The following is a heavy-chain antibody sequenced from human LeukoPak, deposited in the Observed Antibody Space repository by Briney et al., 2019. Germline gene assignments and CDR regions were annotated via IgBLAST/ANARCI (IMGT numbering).Heavy chain of an antibody. D-gene: IGHD1-26*01. CDR3: ARSFPLLSGTAEWFDP. Sequence: ASVKVSCKASGYTFTSYGISWVRQAPGQGLEWMGWISAYNGNTNYAQKLQGRVTMTTDTSTSTAYMELRSLRSDDTAVYYCARSFPLLSGTAEWFDPWGQGTLVTVSS. CDR2: ISAYNGNT. V-gene: IGHV1-18*01. J-gene: IGHJ5*02. CDR1: GYTFTSYG.